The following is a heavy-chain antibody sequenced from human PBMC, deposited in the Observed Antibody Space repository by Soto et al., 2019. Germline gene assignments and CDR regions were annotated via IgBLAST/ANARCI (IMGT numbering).Heavy chain of an antibody. J-gene: IGHJ2*01. V-gene: IGHV3-7*01. CDR2: IRQDGLEM. D-gene: IGHD5-12*01. Sequence: EVHLVESGGGLVQPGGSLRLSCEASGFNISKYWMIWVRLTPGRGLERVANIRQDGLEMYYVDSVRGRFSISRDNAKNSLFLQMNSLRAGDTGLYYCARVANRYFDLWGRGTLVTVSS. CDR3: ARVANRYFDL. CDR1: GFNISKYW.